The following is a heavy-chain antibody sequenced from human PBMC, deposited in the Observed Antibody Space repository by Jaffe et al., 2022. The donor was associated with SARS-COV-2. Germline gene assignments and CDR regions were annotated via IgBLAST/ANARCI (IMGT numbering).Heavy chain of an antibody. Sequence: QVQLVQSGAEVKKPGASVKVSCKASGYTFTSYAMHWVRQAPGQRLEWMGWINAGNGNTKYSQKFQGRVTITRDTSASTAYMELSSLRSEDTAVYYCAREGPADIVVVVAATSGTFDIWGQGTMVTVSS. D-gene: IGHD2-15*01. J-gene: IGHJ3*02. CDR3: AREGPADIVVVVAATSGTFDI. CDR2: INAGNGNT. V-gene: IGHV1-3*01. CDR1: GYTFTSYA.